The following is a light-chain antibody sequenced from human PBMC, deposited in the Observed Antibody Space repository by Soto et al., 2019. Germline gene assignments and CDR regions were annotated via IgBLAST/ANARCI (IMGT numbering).Light chain of an antibody. CDR1: QSISTY. CDR3: QQSYSTPPT. CDR2: TAS. Sequence: DIQMTQSPSSLSASLGDRVTITCRASQSISTYVSWYQQMPGKAPKLLISTASSLQSGVPSRFSGSGSGTDFTLTISSLEPEDFATYYCQQSYSTPPTFGHGTKVEI. J-gene: IGKJ1*01. V-gene: IGKV1-39*01.